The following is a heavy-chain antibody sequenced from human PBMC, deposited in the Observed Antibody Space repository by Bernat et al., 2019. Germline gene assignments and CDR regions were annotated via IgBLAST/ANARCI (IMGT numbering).Heavy chain of an antibody. J-gene: IGHJ4*02. Sequence: QVTLTESGPALVKPTQTLTVTCTFSGFSLSTSGMCVSWIRQPPGKALEWLARIDWDDDKYYNRFLKTRLTISNDTSKNQVVLTMTNMDPADTATYYCARSPYSSGSYYNSHPDYWGQGTLVTVSS. V-gene: IGHV2-70*15. D-gene: IGHD3-10*01. CDR1: GFSLSTSGMC. CDR3: ARSPYSSGSYYNSHPDY. CDR2: IDWDDDK.